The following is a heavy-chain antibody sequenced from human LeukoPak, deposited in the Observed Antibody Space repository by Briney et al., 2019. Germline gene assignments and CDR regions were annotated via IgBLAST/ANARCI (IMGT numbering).Heavy chain of an antibody. D-gene: IGHD3-22*01. CDR2: ISAYNGNT. CDR1: GYTFTNYD. Sequence: ASVKVSCKASGYTFTNYDIHWVRQAPGQGLEWMGWISAYNGNTNYAQKLQARVTVTADTSTTTAYMELRSLRSGDTAVYYCARDGVDTDSSRPFDYWGQGSLVTVSS. CDR3: ARDGVDTDSSRPFDY. J-gene: IGHJ4*02. V-gene: IGHV1-18*01.